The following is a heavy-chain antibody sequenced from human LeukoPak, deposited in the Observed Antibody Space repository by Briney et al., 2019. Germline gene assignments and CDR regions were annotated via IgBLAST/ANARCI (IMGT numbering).Heavy chain of an antibody. CDR1: GFTFSTYS. D-gene: IGHD6-19*01. V-gene: IGHV3-48*01. CDR2: MSGTRTAI. Sequence: GGSLRLSCAASGFTFSTYSMNWVRQAPGQGLEWISYMSGTRTAIYYADSVKGRFTISRDNAKNSLYLQMNSLRAEDTAVYCCARDYDGSGWYWHFDLWGRGTLVTVSS. CDR3: ARDYDGSGWYWHFDL. J-gene: IGHJ2*01.